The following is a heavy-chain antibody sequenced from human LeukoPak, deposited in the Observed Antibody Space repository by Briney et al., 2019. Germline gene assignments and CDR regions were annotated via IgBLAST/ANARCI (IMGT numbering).Heavy chain of an antibody. CDR2: LYHSGSA. CDR1: GHSISSGYY. D-gene: IGHD3-10*01. V-gene: IGHV4-38-2*02. J-gene: IGHJ3*02. Sequence: SETLSLTCTVSGHSISSGYYWGWIPQPPGKGLEWIGSLYHSGSAYFNPSLESRVTMSVDTSKNQLSLKLSSVTAADTAVYYCAKSNGYGLVDIWGQGTMVTVSS. CDR3: AKSNGYGLVDI.